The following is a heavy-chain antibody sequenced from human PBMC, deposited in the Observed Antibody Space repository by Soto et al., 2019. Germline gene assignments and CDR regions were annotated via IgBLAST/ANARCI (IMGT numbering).Heavy chain of an antibody. CDR2: ISGSDGSA. Sequence: EGQLLESGGGWVQPGGSLRLSCAASGFDFGNYAMSWVRQAPGKGLEWVAGISGSDGSAYYADSVKGRFTISRDNSKDTVYVQMNSLRSEDTAIYYCAKEDDSWTNGYFDLWGQGTLVTVSS. D-gene: IGHD2-8*01. J-gene: IGHJ3*01. CDR3: AKEDDSWTNGYFDL. CDR1: GFDFGNYA. V-gene: IGHV3-23*01.